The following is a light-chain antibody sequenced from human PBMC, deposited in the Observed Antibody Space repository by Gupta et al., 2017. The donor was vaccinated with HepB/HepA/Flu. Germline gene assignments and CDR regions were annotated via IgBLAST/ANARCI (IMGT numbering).Light chain of an antibody. CDR3: AAWDDSLSGPV. CDR2: RNN. CDR1: SSNIGNNY. J-gene: IGLJ3*02. Sequence: QSVLTQPPSASGTPGQRVTISCSGSSSNIGNNYVNWYQQLPGTAPKLLIYRNNQRPSGVPDRFSGSKSGTSASLAISGLRSEDEADYYCAAWDDSLSGPVFGGGTKLTVL. V-gene: IGLV1-47*01.